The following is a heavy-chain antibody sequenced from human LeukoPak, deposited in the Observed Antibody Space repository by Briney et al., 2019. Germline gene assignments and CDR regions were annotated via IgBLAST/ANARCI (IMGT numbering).Heavy chain of an antibody. CDR2: INTNTGNP. CDR1: GYTFTNYA. D-gene: IGHD3-9*01. V-gene: IGHV7-4-1*02. CDR3: ARGLLLRYFDWLLSSSGMDV. J-gene: IGHJ6*02. Sequence: ASVKVSCKASGYTFTNYAMNWVRQAPGQGLEWMGWINTNTGNPTYAQGFTGRFVFSLDTSVSTAYLQISSLKAEDTAVYYCARGLLLRYFDWLLSSSGMDVWGQGTTVTVSS.